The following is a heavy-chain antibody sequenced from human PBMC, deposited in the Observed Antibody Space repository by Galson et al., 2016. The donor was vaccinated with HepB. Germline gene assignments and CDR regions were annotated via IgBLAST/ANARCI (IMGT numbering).Heavy chain of an antibody. D-gene: IGHD5-18*01. CDR3: TRDRADTGTTVRFDP. J-gene: IGHJ5*02. Sequence: SLRLSCAASGFTFSSYWMDWVRQAPGKGLVWVSRINSDGSSTSYAASVKVRSPLSRDHAPNTLYLQMNSLRAEATAVYYCTRDRADTGTTVRFDPWGQGTLVTVSS. V-gene: IGHV3-74*01. CDR2: INSDGSST. CDR1: GFTFSSYW.